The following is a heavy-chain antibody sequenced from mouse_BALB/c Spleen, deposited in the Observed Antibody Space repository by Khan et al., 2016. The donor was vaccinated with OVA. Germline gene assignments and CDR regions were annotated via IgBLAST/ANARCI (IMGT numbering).Heavy chain of an antibody. CDR2: IYPGSDST. Sequence: VQLQESGPELVKPGASVKMSCKASGYTFTDYVMNWVKQRNGQGLEWIGQIYPGSDSTYYNEKFKGKATLTADRYSSTAYMQPSNLTSEYSAVYFCARAGWDVFAYRGQGTLVTVSA. D-gene: IGHD4-1*01. J-gene: IGHJ3*01. CDR3: ARAGWDVFAY. CDR1: GYTFTDYV. V-gene: IGHV1-77*01.